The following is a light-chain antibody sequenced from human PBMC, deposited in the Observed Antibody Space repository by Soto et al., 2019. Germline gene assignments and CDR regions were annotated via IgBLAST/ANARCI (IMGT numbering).Light chain of an antibody. V-gene: IGKV3-15*01. Sequence: EIVMTQSPATLSVSPGERATLSCRASQSVSSNLAWYQQKPGQASRLLIYGASPRATGIPARFSGSGSGTEFTLTISSLQSEDFAVYCCQQYNNWPLTFGGGTKVDIK. CDR3: QQYNNWPLT. CDR1: QSVSSN. J-gene: IGKJ4*01. CDR2: GAS.